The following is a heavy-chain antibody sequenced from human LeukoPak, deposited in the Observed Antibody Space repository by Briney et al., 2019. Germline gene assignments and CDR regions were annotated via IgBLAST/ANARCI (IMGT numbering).Heavy chain of an antibody. CDR3: AKGLVGGYSYGYGDY. J-gene: IGHJ4*02. D-gene: IGHD5-18*01. V-gene: IGHV3-7*03. CDR1: GFTFSSYW. CDR2: IKQDGSEK. Sequence: PGGSLRLSCAASGFTFSSYWMSWVRQAPGKGLEWVANIKQDGSEKYYVDSVKGRFTISRDNAKNSLYLQMNSLRAEDTAVYYCAKGLVGGYSYGYGDYWGQGTLVTVSS.